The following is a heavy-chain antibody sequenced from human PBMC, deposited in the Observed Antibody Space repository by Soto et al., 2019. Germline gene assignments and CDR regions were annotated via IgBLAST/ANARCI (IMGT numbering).Heavy chain of an antibody. CDR3: ARGFSTAAAGTLGYYYGMDV. CDR1: GYTFTSYY. V-gene: IGHV1-46*01. Sequence: ASVKVSCKASGYTFTSYYMHWVRQAPGQGLEWMGIINPSGGSTSYAQKFQGRVTMTRDTSTSTVYMELSSLRSEDTAVYYCARGFSTAAAGTLGYYYGMDVWGQGTTVTVSS. J-gene: IGHJ6*02. CDR2: INPSGGST. D-gene: IGHD6-13*01.